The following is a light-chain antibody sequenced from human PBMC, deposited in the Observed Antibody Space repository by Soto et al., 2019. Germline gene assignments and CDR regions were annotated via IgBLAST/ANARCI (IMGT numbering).Light chain of an antibody. Sequence: DIQMTQSPSTLSASVGDRVTITCRASQSFFVWLAWYQQRPGPAPRLLIYEASSWQSGVPSRFSGSGSGTDFTLTISSLQPDDSATYSCQQYNSYSYTFGQGTKLEIK. V-gene: IGKV1-5*01. CDR2: EAS. CDR3: QQYNSYSYT. J-gene: IGKJ2*01. CDR1: QSFFVW.